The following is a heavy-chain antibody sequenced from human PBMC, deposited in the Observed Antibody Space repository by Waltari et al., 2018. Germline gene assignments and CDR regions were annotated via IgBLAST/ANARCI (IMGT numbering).Heavy chain of an antibody. CDR3: ARAWYSPFDY. Sequence: QVQLVQSGAEVKKPGASVRVSCKASGSTFTNDAIHWVRQAPGQRLELMGWIKTDNGNTQYSQKFQGRVTFTRDTSASTAYLELRRLRSEDTAVYFCARAWYSPFDYWGQGTLVTVSS. V-gene: IGHV1-3*04. J-gene: IGHJ4*02. CDR1: GSTFTNDA. CDR2: IKTDNGNT. D-gene: IGHD2-21*02.